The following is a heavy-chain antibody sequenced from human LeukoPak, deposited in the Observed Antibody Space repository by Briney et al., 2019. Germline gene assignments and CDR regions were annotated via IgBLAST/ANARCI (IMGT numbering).Heavy chain of an antibody. D-gene: IGHD3-10*01. Sequence: GGSLRLSCAASGFTFTTYWMTWVRQAPGKGLEWVANIIQDGTEKYYVDSVKGRFTISRDNAKNSLYLQMNSLRVEDTAVYYCAKVAKYYYGSETYYFFEHWGQGTPVTASS. CDR1: GFTFTTYW. J-gene: IGHJ4*02. CDR3: AKVAKYYYGSETYYFFEH. CDR2: IIQDGTEK. V-gene: IGHV3-7*01.